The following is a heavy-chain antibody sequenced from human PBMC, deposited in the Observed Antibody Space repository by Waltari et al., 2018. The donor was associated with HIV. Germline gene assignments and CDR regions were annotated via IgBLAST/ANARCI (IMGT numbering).Heavy chain of an antibody. CDR2: VSHSGIV. Sequence: VQLQQWGAGLVKPTETLSLTCAIYGSSVNSDYWSWLRQSPGKRLEWIGEVSHSGIVSYNPALESRISIFADTSKNQFSLILTAMTAADTGVYYCAGGSGTCAGSRGRFDPWGQGTLVIVSS. CDR1: GSSVNSDY. D-gene: IGHD3-10*01. CDR3: AGGSGTCAGSRGRFDP. J-gene: IGHJ5*02. V-gene: IGHV4-34*01.